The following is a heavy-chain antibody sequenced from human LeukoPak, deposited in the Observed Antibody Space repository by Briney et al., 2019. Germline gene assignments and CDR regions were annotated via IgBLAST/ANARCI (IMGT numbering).Heavy chain of an antibody. V-gene: IGHV6-1*01. Sequence: SQTLSLTCAISGDSVSSNSAAWNWIRQSPSRGLEWLGRTYYRSTWYNDYAVSVRGRITVNPDTSKNQFSLHLNSVTPEDTAVYYCARRLAQYDCFDPWGQGILVTVSS. D-gene: IGHD3-9*01. J-gene: IGHJ5*02. CDR1: GDSVSSNSAA. CDR2: TYYRSTWYN. CDR3: ARRLAQYDCFDP.